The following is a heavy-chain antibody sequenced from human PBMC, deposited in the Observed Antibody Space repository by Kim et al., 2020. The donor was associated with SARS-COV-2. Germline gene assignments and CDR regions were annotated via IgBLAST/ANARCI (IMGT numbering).Heavy chain of an antibody. J-gene: IGHJ4*02. D-gene: IGHD3-16*02. CDR1: GDSLSSYY. CDR2: IYTSGRT. CDR3: ASALGH. Sequence: SETLSLTYTVSGDSLSSYYWSWNRQPAGKGLEWIGRIYTSGRTNYNPSLQSRVTMSVDMSKNQFSLKLSSVTAADTAVYYCASALGHWGQGTLVTVSS. V-gene: IGHV4-4*07.